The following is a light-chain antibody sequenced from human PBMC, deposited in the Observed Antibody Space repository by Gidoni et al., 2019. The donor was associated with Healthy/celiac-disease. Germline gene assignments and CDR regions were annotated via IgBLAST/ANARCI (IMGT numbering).Light chain of an antibody. CDR2: LNSDGSH. V-gene: IGLV4-69*01. Sequence: QLVLTQSPSASASLGASVKLTCTLSSGHSRYATAWHQQQPEKGPRYLMKLNSDGSHSKGDGIPDRFSGSSSGAARYRTISSLQSEDEADDYCQTWGTGIQVFGGGTKLTVL. CDR1: SGHSRYA. J-gene: IGLJ3*02. CDR3: QTWGTGIQV.